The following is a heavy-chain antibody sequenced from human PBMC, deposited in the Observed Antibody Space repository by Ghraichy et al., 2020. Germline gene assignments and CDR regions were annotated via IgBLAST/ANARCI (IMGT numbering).Heavy chain of an antibody. CDR1: GYTFTSYY. CDR3: AREFKDFGVVIIRYYYYGMDV. V-gene: IGHV1-46*01. CDR2: INPSGGST. Sequence: ASVKVSCKASGYTFTSYYMHWVRQAPGQGLEWMGIINPSGGSTSYAQKFQGRVTMTRDTSTSTVYMELSSLRSEDTAVYYCAREFKDFGVVIIRYYYYGMDVWGQGTTVTVSS. J-gene: IGHJ6*02. D-gene: IGHD3-3*01.